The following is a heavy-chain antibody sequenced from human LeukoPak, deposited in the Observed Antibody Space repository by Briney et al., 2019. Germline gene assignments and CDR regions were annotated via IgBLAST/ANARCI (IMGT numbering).Heavy chain of an antibody. CDR3: ARAYYDFWSGYYDYYYMDV. Sequence: PSETLSLTSTVSGGSISRYYWSWIRPPAGEGLEWIGRIYTNGSTNYNPSLKRRVTMSVDTSKNQFSLKLSSVTAADTAVYYCARAYYDFWSGYYDYYYMDVWGKGTTVTVSS. CDR2: IYTNGST. J-gene: IGHJ6*03. V-gene: IGHV4-4*07. CDR1: GGSISRYY. D-gene: IGHD3-3*01.